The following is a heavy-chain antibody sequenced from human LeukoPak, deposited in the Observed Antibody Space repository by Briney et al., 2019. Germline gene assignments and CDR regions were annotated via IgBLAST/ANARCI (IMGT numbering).Heavy chain of an antibody. D-gene: IGHD4-11*01. CDR3: AKDAQRGFDYSNSLEY. V-gene: IGHV3-33*06. CDR1: GFTYSHYG. CDR2: IWSDATEK. J-gene: IGHJ4*02. Sequence: GGSLRLSCAASGFTYSHYGMHWVRQAPGKGLEWVAVIWSDATEKYYGDAVKGRLTISRDNSRNTLYLQMNSLRVEDTAVYYCAKDAQRGFDYSNSLEYWGQGTLVTVSS.